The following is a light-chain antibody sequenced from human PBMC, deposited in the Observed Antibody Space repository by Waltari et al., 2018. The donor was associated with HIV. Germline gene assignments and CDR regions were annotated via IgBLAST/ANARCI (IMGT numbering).Light chain of an antibody. V-gene: IGLV2-8*01. J-gene: IGLJ2*01. CDR1: SNDIGTSNF. CDR3: VSYTEKDTFLL. CDR2: DVT. Sequence: QSALTQPPSASGSPGQSVAISCTGSSNDIGTSNFVPWYQHPPGKAPKLIIYDVTRRPPGIPDRFSGTKSGYTASLTVSDLQVEDEADYYCVSYTEKDTFLLFGGGTKLAV.